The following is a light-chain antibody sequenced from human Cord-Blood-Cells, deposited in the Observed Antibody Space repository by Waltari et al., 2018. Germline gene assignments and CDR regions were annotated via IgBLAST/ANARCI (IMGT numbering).Light chain of an antibody. J-gene: IGLJ3*02. CDR2: DVS. V-gene: IGLV2-11*01. Sequence: QSALTQPRSVSGSPGQSVTISCTGTSSDVGGYNYVSWYQQHPGQAPKLMIYDVSKRPSGVPDRFSGSKSGHTASLAISGLQAEDEADYYCCSYAGSYTWVFGGGTKLTVL. CDR1: SSDVGGYNY. CDR3: CSYAGSYTWV.